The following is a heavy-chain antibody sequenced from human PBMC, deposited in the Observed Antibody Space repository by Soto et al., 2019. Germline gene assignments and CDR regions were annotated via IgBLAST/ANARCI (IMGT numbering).Heavy chain of an antibody. J-gene: IGHJ4*02. V-gene: IGHV4-39*01. CDR1: GGSIGSSSHY. Sequence: QLQLQESGPGLVKPSETLSLTCTVSGGSIGSSSHYWGWIRQPPGKGLVWIGSFYYSGSTYYNPSLKSRVTISVDTSKNQFSLKLRSVTAADTAVYYCARHNPSISWRPAEVDYWGQGTLVTVSS. D-gene: IGHD6-13*01. CDR3: ARHNPSISWRPAEVDY. CDR2: FYYSGST.